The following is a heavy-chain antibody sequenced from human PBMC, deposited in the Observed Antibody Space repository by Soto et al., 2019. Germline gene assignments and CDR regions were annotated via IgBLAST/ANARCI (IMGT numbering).Heavy chain of an antibody. D-gene: IGHD3-16*02. CDR2: INQEGRES. J-gene: IGHJ4*02. V-gene: IGHV3-7*01. Sequence: PGGSLRLSCVASGFSLRSYWMMWVRQAPGKGLEWVANINQEGRESHYVDSVKGRFTISRDNAKNSLYLQMNSLRVEETGLYYCVGSPVIDDWGQGTLVTVSS. CDR3: VGSPVIDD. CDR1: GFSLRSYW.